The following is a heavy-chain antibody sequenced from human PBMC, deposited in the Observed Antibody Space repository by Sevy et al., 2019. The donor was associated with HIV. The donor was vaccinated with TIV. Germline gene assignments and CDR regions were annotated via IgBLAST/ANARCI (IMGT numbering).Heavy chain of an antibody. CDR1: GFSVRSFS. D-gene: IGHD2-15*01. J-gene: IGHJ5*01. CDR2: LLYNVRTE. CDR3: ARDSARVIVPTAGFDS. V-gene: IGHV3-33*03. Sequence: GGSLRLSCSASGFSVRSFSMHWDRQAPGKGLEWVAALLYNVRTEEYAHSVKGRFTISRDNSKNTLNLEMNSLRVEDTALYFCARDSARVIVPTAGFDSWGQGVLVTVSS.